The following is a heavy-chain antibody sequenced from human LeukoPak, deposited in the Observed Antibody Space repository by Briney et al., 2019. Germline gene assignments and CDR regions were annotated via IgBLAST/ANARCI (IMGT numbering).Heavy chain of an antibody. J-gene: IGHJ4*02. CDR3: ARDSTSYYDYCSGYCFDY. V-gene: IGHV3-21*01. Sequence: PGGSLRLSCAASGFTFSSYSMNWVRQAPGKGLEWVSSISSSSSYIYYADSVKGRFTISRDNAKNSLYLQMNSLRAEDTAVYYCARDSTSYYDYCSGYCFDYWVQGTLVTVSS. CDR2: ISSSSSYI. D-gene: IGHD3-3*01. CDR1: GFTFSSYS.